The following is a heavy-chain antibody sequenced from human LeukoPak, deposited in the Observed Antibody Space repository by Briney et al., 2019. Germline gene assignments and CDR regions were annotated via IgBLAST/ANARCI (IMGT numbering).Heavy chain of an antibody. Sequence: GGSLRLSCAASGFTFSSYSMTWVRQAPGKGLEWVSSISSSNSYIYYADSVKGRFTISRDNARDSLYLQMNSLRAEDTAVYYCARDPWGTRYYYYMDVWGKGTTVTVSS. CDR2: ISSSNSYI. CDR1: GFTFSSYS. J-gene: IGHJ6*03. V-gene: IGHV3-21*01. D-gene: IGHD3-16*01. CDR3: ARDPWGTRYYYYMDV.